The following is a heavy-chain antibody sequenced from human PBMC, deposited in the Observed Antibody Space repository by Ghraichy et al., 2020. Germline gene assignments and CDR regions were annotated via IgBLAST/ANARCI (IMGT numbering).Heavy chain of an antibody. CDR3: AREGYGDPY. CDR2: IYYSGST. D-gene: IGHD4-17*01. J-gene: IGHJ4*02. CDR1: GGSISSSSYY. Sequence: SETLSLTCTVSGGSISSSSYYWGWIRQPPGKGLEWIGSIYYSGSTYYNPSLKSRVTISVDTSKNQFSLKLSSVTAADTAVYYCAREGYGDPYWGQGTLVTVSS. V-gene: IGHV4-39*02.